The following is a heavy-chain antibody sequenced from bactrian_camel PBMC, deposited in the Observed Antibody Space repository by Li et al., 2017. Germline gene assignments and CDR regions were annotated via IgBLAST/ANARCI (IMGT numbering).Heavy chain of an antibody. J-gene: IGHJ6*01. CDR2: IHSDGKT. CDR3: AVGLWADLGY. CDR1: GYKYSSLC. Sequence: VQLVESGGGSVQFGGSLRLSCEASGYKYSSLCMGWFREAPGKEREGVAAIHSDGKTNYVDSVKGRFTITQDYAKNTLYLQMNALNPEDTAVYYCAVGLWADLGYWGQGTQVTVS. V-gene: IGHV3S53*01.